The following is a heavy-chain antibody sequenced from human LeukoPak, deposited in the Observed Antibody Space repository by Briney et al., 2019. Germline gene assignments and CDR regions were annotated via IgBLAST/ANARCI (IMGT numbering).Heavy chain of an antibody. CDR2: VSNSGGST. J-gene: IGHJ4*02. CDR1: EFTFSSYA. V-gene: IGHV3-23*01. Sequence: GGSLRLSCAASEFTFSSYAMSWVRQAPGKGLEWVSGVSNSGGSTYYADSVKGRFTISRDNSKNTLYLQMNSLRAEDTAVYYCARVDSSWYSSDYWGQGTLVTVSS. CDR3: ARVDSSWYSSDY. D-gene: IGHD6-13*01.